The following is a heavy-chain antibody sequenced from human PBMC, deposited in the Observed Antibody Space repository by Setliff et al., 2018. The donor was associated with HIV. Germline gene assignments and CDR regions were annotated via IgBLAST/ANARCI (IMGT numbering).Heavy chain of an antibody. D-gene: IGHD2-21*02. CDR3: ARLGPVVTETSYDY. V-gene: IGHV3-7*01. Sequence: GGSLRLSCAASGFTFSSYWMSWVRQAPGKGLEWVANIKQDGSEKYYVDSVKGRFTISRDNAKNSLYLQMNNLRAEDTAVYYCARLGPVVTETSYDYWGQGTLVTVSS. CDR1: GFTFSSYW. CDR2: IKQDGSEK. J-gene: IGHJ4*02.